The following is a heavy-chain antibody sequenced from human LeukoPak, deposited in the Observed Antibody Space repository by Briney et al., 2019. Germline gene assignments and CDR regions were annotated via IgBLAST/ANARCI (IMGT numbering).Heavy chain of an antibody. Sequence: ASVKVSCKASGYTFTSYDINWVRQATGQGLEWMGWMNPSSGNTGYAQKFQGRVTMTSNTSISTAYMELSSLRSEDTAVYYCARGLGSSWNYYYYYMDVWGKGTTVTVSS. J-gene: IGHJ6*03. CDR2: MNPSSGNT. CDR1: GYTFTSYD. V-gene: IGHV1-8*01. D-gene: IGHD6-13*01. CDR3: ARGLGSSWNYYYYYMDV.